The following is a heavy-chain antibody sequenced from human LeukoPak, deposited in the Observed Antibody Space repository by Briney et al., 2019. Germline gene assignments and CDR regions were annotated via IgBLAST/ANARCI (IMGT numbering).Heavy chain of an antibody. CDR3: ARGRADYYFDY. CDR1: GFTLSTYY. CDR2: IYSGGTT. V-gene: IGHV3-53*01. Sequence: GGPLRLSCAASGFTLSTYYMNWVRHAPGKWLEWVSIIYSGGTTYYADSVKGRFTISRDNAKNSLYLQMNSLRAEDTAVYYCARGRADYYFDYWGQGTLVTVSS. D-gene: IGHD2-21*02. J-gene: IGHJ4*02.